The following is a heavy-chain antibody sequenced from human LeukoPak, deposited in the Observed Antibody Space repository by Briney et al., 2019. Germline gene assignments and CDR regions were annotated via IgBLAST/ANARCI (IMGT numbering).Heavy chain of an antibody. CDR3: ARDKDTAMPGPFDY. CDR2: IYYSGST. J-gene: IGHJ4*02. CDR1: GGSISSYY. D-gene: IGHD5-18*01. V-gene: IGHV4-59*01. Sequence: SETLSLTCTVSGGSISSYYWSWIRQPPGKGLEWIGYIYYSGSTNYNPSLKSRVTISVDTSKNQFSLKLSSVTAADTAVYYCARDKDTAMPGPFDYWGQGTLVTVSS.